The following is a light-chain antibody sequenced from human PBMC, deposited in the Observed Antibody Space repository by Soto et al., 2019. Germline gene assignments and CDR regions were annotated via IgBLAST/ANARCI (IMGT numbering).Light chain of an antibody. CDR1: SSNIGNNY. J-gene: IGLJ2*01. CDR3: GAWDSSLSGVV. V-gene: IGLV1-51*01. Sequence: QYVLRQPPSVSAAPGQKVTISCSGSSSNIGNNYVSWYQQLPGTAPKFLIYDNNKRPSGIPDRFSGSKSGTSATLDITGLQTGDEADYYCGAWDSSLSGVVFGGGTKLTVL. CDR2: DNN.